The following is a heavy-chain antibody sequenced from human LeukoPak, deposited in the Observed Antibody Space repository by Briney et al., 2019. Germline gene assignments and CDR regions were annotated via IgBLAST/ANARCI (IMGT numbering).Heavy chain of an antibody. Sequence: PPGGSLRLSCAASGFTFSSYGMHWVRQAPGKGLEWVAVISYDGSNKYYADSVKGRFTISRDNSKNTLYLQMNSLRAEDTAVYYCAKGINWFDPWGQGTLVTVSS. D-gene: IGHD3-10*01. V-gene: IGHV3-30*18. J-gene: IGHJ5*02. CDR2: ISYDGSNK. CDR3: AKGINWFDP. CDR1: GFTFSSYG.